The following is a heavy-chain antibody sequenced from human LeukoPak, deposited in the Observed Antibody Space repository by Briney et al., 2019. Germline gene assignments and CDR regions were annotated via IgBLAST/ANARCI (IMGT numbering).Heavy chain of an antibody. J-gene: IGHJ4*02. D-gene: IGHD2-15*01. CDR1: DESFSGYY. CDR2: INYSGST. CDR3: AREGRGGHNFDY. V-gene: IGHV4-34*01. Sequence: PSETLSLTCAVSDESFSGYYWNWIRQPPGRGLEWIGEINYSGSTKYHPSLKSRVTMSVDKTKKQVSLKLSSVTVADTAVYYGAREGRGGHNFDYWGQGTLVIVSS.